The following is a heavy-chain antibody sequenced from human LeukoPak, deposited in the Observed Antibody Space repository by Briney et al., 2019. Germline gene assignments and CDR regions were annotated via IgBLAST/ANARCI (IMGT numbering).Heavy chain of an antibody. CDR3: ASDDSSGYTTFDY. D-gene: IGHD3-22*01. CDR2: INHSGST. CDR1: GGSFSGYY. J-gene: IGHJ4*02. Sequence: SETLSLTCAVYGGSFSGYYWSWIRQPPGKGLEWIGEINHSGSTNYNPSLKSRVTISVDASKNQFSLKLSSVTAADTAVYYCASDDSSGYTTFDYWGQGTLVTVSS. V-gene: IGHV4-34*01.